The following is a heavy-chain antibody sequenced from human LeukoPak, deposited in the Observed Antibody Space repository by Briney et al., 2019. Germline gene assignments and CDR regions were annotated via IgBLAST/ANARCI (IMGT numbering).Heavy chain of an antibody. D-gene: IGHD5-24*01. CDR1: GLTVSSNY. V-gene: IGHV3-53*01. Sequence: GGSLRLSCAASGLTVSSNYMSWVRQAPGKGLEWVSVFYKGGSTYYADSVQGRFTISRDNSKNTVYLQMNSLRAEDTALYYCARGDGYNFWDDWGQGTLATVSS. J-gene: IGHJ4*02. CDR2: FYKGGST. CDR3: ARGDGYNFWDD.